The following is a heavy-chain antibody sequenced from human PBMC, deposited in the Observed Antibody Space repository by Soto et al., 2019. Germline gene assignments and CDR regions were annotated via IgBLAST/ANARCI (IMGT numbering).Heavy chain of an antibody. D-gene: IGHD6-19*01. CDR2: IIPIFGTA. J-gene: IGHJ6*02. Sequence: QVQLVQSGAEVKKPGSSVKVSCKASGGTFSSYAISWVRQAPGQGLEWMGGIIPIFGTANYAQKFQGRVTISADDSTXXAXMAXGILRSEDTAVYYCARGVAGAGTDLVSDYYYGMDVWGQGTTVTVSS. V-gene: IGHV1-69*12. CDR1: GGTFSSYA. CDR3: ARGVAGAGTDLVSDYYYGMDV.